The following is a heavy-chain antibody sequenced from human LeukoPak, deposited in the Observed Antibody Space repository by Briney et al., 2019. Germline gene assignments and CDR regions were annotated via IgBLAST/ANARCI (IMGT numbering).Heavy chain of an antibody. CDR1: GCIFTTYW. V-gene: IGHV5-51*01. Sequence: GGAPQISCQAAGCIFTTYWIGGVRPQPGEGQEVMGIIYPADSDARYSPPFQRQVTISAHKSISPVYLQWRSLQASDTAMYYCARSLPGTMLRGYGLPVWGQGPTVTVSS. CDR3: ARSLPGTMLRGYGLPV. J-gene: IGHJ6*02. D-gene: IGHD3-10*01. CDR2: IYPADSDA.